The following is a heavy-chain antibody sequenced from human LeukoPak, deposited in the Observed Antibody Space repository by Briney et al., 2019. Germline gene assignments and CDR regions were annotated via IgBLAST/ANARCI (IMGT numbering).Heavy chain of an antibody. CDR1: GFTFSSNY. D-gene: IGHD1-26*01. V-gene: IGHV3-66*01. Sequence: GGSLRLSCAASGFTFSSNYMSWVRQAPGKGLEGVAVIYSGGSTYYADPVERRFTISRDNSKNTLYLQMNSLRAEDTAVYYCARLGIVGAAVDYWRQGTLVTVCS. CDR3: ARLGIVGAAVDY. J-gene: IGHJ4*02. CDR2: IYSGGST.